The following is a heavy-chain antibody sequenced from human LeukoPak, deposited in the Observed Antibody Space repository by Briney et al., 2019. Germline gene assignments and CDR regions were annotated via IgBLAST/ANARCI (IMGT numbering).Heavy chain of an antibody. CDR1: GGSFSGYY. CDR3: ARLSGGELFLDY. D-gene: IGHD3-16*01. Sequence: SETLSLTCAVYGGSFSGYYWSWIRQPPGKGLEWIGEINHSGSTNYNPSLKSRVTISVDTSKNQFSLKLSSVTAADTAVYYCARLSGGELFLDYWGQGTLVTVSS. J-gene: IGHJ4*02. CDR2: INHSGST. V-gene: IGHV4-34*01.